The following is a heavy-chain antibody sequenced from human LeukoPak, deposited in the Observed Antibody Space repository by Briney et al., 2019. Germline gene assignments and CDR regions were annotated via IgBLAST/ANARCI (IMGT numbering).Heavy chain of an antibody. V-gene: IGHV3-43*02. CDR2: LSGDSGST. CDR3: AKDTEGYTYGYYYYGMDV. D-gene: IGHD5-18*01. Sequence: GGSLRLSCAASGFTFDDYAMHWVRQAPGKGLEWVSLLSGDSGSTYYADSVKGRFTISRDNSKNSLYLQMNSLRNDDTALYYCAKDTEGYTYGYYYYGMDVWGQGTTVTVSS. J-gene: IGHJ6*02. CDR1: GFTFDDYA.